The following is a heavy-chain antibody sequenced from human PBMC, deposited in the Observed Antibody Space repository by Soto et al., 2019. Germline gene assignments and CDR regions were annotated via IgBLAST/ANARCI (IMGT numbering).Heavy chain of an antibody. J-gene: IGHJ4*02. V-gene: IGHV4-34*01. CDR1: GGSFSGYY. CDR2: INHSGST. D-gene: IGHD5-18*01. CDR3: ARDEGYSYGSRFGY. Sequence: QVQLQQWGAGLLKPSETLSLTCAVYGGSFSGYYWSWIRQPPGKGLEWIGEINHSGSTNYNPSLKSRVTITVDTSKNQFSLKLNSVTAADTAVYYCARDEGYSYGSRFGYWGQGTLVTVSS.